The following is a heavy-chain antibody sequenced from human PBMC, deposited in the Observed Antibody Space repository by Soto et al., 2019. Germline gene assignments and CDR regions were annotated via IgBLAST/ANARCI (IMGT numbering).Heavy chain of an antibody. D-gene: IGHD3-10*01. CDR3: ARGRWGYYYGSGSSPSWFDP. CDR1: GGSFSGYY. Sequence: SETLSLTCAGYGGSFSGYYWSWIRQPPGKGLEWIGEINHSGSTNYNPSLKSRVTISVDTSKNQFSLKPSSVTAADTAVYYCARGRWGYYYGSGSSPSWFDPWGQGTLVT. CDR2: INHSGST. V-gene: IGHV4-34*01. J-gene: IGHJ5*02.